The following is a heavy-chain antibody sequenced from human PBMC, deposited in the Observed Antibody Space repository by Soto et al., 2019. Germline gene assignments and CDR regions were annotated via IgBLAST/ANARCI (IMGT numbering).Heavy chain of an antibody. CDR1: GYSFTSYW. CDR3: ARHRGYSYGYYYYYGMDV. V-gene: IGHV5-51*01. D-gene: IGHD5-18*01. CDR2: IHPGDSDT. Sequence: GESLKISCKGSGYSFTSYWIGWVRQMPGKGLERMGIIHPGDSDTRYSPSFQGQVTISADKSISTAYLQWSSLKASDTAMYYCARHRGYSYGYYYYYGMDVWGQGTTVTVSS. J-gene: IGHJ6*02.